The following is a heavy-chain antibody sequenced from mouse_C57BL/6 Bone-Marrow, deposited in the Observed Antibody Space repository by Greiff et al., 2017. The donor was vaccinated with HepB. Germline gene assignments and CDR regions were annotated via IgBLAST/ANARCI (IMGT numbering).Heavy chain of an antibody. CDR2: IHPNSGST. CDR3: ASPMVTTSFAY. V-gene: IGHV1-64*01. D-gene: IGHD2-3*01. CDR1: GYTFTSYW. J-gene: IGHJ3*01. Sequence: VQLQHPGAELVKPGASVKLSCKASGYTFTSYWMHWVKQRPGQGLEWIGMIHPNSGSTNYNEKFKSKATLTVDKSSSTAYMQLSSLTSEDSAVYYCASPMVTTSFAYWGQGTLVTVSA.